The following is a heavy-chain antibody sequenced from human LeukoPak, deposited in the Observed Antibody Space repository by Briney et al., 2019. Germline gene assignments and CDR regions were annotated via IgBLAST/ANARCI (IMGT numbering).Heavy chain of an antibody. CDR3: ARGPNNWFDP. CDR1: GGSFSGYY. J-gene: IGHJ5*02. D-gene: IGHD2-8*01. V-gene: IGHV4-34*01. Sequence: ASETLSLTCAVYGGSFSGYYWSWIRQPPGKGLEWIGEINHSGSTNYNPSLKSRVTISVDTSKNQFSLKLSSVTAADTAVYYCARGPNNWFDPWGQGTLVTVPS. CDR2: INHSGST.